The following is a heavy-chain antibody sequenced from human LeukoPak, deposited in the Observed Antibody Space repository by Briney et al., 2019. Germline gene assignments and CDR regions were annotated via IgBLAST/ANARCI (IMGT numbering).Heavy chain of an antibody. Sequence: KPSETLSLTCTVSGGSISSSSYYWGWIRQPPGKGLEWIGSIYYSGSTYYNPSLKSRVTTSVDTSKNQFSLKLSSVTAADTAVYYCARCLDGSGSYWADYYSYYMDVWGKGTTVTISS. J-gene: IGHJ6*03. CDR2: IYYSGST. D-gene: IGHD3-10*01. CDR1: GGSISSSSYY. CDR3: ARCLDGSGSYWADYYSYYMDV. V-gene: IGHV4-39*07.